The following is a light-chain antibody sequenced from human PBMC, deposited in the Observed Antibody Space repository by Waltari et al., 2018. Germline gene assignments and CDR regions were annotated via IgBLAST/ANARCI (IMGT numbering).Light chain of an antibody. Sequence: QSALTQPAAVSGSPGQSVPISCTCASSDIGRYDIVFWYQQHPGNAPKLVISDVSKRPSGVSDRFSGSKSGDTASLTISGLQFEDEADYYCCSYAGNYVWVFGGGTRLTVL. J-gene: IGLJ3*02. CDR1: SSDIGRYDI. CDR2: DVS. CDR3: CSYAGNYVWV. V-gene: IGLV2-23*02.